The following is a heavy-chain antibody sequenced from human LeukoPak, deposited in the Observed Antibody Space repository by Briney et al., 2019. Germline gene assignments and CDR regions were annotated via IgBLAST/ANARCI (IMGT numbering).Heavy chain of an antibody. CDR3: AKDRFFYDSGSKAN. J-gene: IGHJ4*02. Sequence: GGSLRLSCVASGFPFDDYGMFWVRQSPGKGLEWVSSISWNSGIINYADSVKGRFTISRDNAKNSLHLQMNSLRVEDTAIYYCAKDRFFYDSGSKANWGQGTLVTVSS. D-gene: IGHD3-22*01. CDR1: GFPFDDYG. V-gene: IGHV3-9*01. CDR2: ISWNSGII.